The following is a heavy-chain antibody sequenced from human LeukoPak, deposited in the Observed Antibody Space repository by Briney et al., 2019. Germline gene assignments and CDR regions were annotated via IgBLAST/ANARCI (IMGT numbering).Heavy chain of an antibody. CDR3: ARDILSGMGAFDI. CDR2: IKQDGSEK. J-gene: IGHJ3*02. D-gene: IGHD3-16*02. Sequence: GSLRLSCAASGFTFSSYWMSWVRQAPGKGLEWVANIKQDGSEKYYVDSVKGRFTISRDNAKNSLYLQMNSLRAEDTAVYYCARDILSGMGAFDIWGQGTVVTVSS. CDR1: GFTFSSYW. V-gene: IGHV3-7*03.